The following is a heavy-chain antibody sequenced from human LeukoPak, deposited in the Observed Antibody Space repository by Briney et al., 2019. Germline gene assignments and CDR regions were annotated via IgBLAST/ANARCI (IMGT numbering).Heavy chain of an antibody. CDR3: AKTSLSDPSGHYYYMDV. J-gene: IGHJ6*03. Sequence: GGSLRLSCAVSGFTVSSNYMSWVRQAPGKGLEWVSLIYSGGGTYYADSVRGRFTISRDNSQNTVSLQLNNLRIEDTALYYCAKTSLSDPSGHYYYMDVWGKGTTVTVSS. CDR1: GFTVSSNY. V-gene: IGHV3-53*05. D-gene: IGHD3-3*01. CDR2: IYSGGGT.